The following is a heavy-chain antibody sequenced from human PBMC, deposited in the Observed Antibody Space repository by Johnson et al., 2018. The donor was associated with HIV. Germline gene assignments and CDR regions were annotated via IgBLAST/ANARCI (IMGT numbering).Heavy chain of an antibody. D-gene: IGHD5-12*01. J-gene: IGHJ3*02. CDR1: GFTFDDYA. CDR2: ISWNSGSI. Sequence: VQLVESGGGVVQPGRSLRLSCAASGFTFDDYAMHWVRQAPGKGLEWVSGISWNSGSIGYADSVTGRFTISRDNAKNSLYLQMNSLRAEDTALYYCAKGMDSGYDRDDAFDIWGQGTMVTVSS. CDR3: AKGMDSGYDRDDAFDI. V-gene: IGHV3-9*01.